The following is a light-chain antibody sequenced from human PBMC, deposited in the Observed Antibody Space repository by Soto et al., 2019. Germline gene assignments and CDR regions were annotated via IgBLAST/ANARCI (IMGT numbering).Light chain of an antibody. CDR3: QQYGSSPIT. V-gene: IGKV3-20*01. J-gene: IGKJ5*01. CDR1: QTVGNNY. CDR2: GAS. Sequence: EIVLTQSPGTLSLSPGDGATLSCRASQTVGNNYLAWYQQRPGQAPRLLIHGASSRATGIPDRFSGSGSGTEFTLTIGRLEPEDFAVYYCQQYGSSPITFGQGTRLEIK.